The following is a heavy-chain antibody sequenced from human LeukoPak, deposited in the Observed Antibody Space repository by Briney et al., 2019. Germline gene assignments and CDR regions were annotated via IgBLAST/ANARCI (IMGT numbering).Heavy chain of an antibody. CDR3: AKDLGCGGGSCYDNRLD. Sequence: GGSLRLSCVASGFTFSSYGMHWVRQAPGKGLEWVAVIWYDGNNKYYADSVKGRFTISRDNAKNSLYLQMNSLRAEDTAAYYCAKDLGCGGGSCYDNRLDWGQGTLVTVSS. CDR2: IWYDGNNK. V-gene: IGHV3-33*03. CDR1: GFTFSSYG. J-gene: IGHJ4*02. D-gene: IGHD2-15*01.